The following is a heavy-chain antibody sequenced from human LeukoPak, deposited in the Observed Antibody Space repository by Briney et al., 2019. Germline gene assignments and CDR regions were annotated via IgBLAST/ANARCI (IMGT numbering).Heavy chain of an antibody. CDR2: ISAYNGNT. CDR1: GYTFTSYG. J-gene: IGHJ3*02. CDR3: ARGIWFGEFSLHDAFDI. D-gene: IGHD3-10*01. Sequence: ASVKVSCKASGYTFTSYGISWVRQAPGQGLEGMGWISAYNGNTNYAQKLQGRVTMTTDTSTSTAYMELRSLRSDDTAVYYCARGIWFGEFSLHDAFDIWGQGTMVTVSS. V-gene: IGHV1-18*01.